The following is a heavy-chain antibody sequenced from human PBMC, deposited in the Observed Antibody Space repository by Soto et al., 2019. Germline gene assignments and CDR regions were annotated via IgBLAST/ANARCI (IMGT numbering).Heavy chain of an antibody. CDR1: GFTVSSNY. J-gene: IGHJ6*02. CDR3: ARVGQPQWSYYYYGMDV. V-gene: IGHV3-53*01. CDR2: IYSGGST. Sequence: GGSLRLSCAASGFTVSSNYMSWVRQAPGKGLEWVSVIYSGGSTYYADSVKGRFTISGDNSKNTLYLQMNSLRAEDTAVYYCARVGQPQWSYYYYGMDVWGQGTTVTVSS. D-gene: IGHD2-15*01.